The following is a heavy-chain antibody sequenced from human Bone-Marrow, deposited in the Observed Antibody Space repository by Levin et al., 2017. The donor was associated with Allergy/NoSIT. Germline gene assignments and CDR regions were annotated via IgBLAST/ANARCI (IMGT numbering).Heavy chain of an antibody. CDR1: GGSISSSNW. J-gene: IGHJ5*02. CDR2: IYHSGST. V-gene: IGHV4-4*02. Sequence: SETLSLTCAVSGGSISSSNWWSWVRQPPGKGLEWIGEIYHSGSTNYNPSLKSRVTISVDKSKNQFSLKLSSVTAADTAVYYCARDRSELVNQNWFDPWGQGTLVTVSS. D-gene: IGHD3-9*01. CDR3: ARDRSELVNQNWFDP.